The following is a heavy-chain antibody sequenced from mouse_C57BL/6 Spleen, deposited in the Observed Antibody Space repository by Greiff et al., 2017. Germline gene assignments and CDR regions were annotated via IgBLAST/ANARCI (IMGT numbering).Heavy chain of an antibody. CDR1: GYTFTDYY. CDR2: INPNNGGT. Sequence: EVQLQQSGPELVKPGASVKISCKASGYTFTDYYMNWVKQSHGKSLEWIGDINPNNGGTSYNQKFKGKATLTVDKSSSTAYTELRSLTSEDSAVYYCALYAMDYWGQGTSVTVSS. J-gene: IGHJ4*01. V-gene: IGHV1-26*01. CDR3: ALYAMDY.